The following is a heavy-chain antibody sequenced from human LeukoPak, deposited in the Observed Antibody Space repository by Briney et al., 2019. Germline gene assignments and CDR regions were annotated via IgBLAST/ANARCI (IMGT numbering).Heavy chain of an antibody. CDR3: ASGPIVVVPAAYENWFDP. J-gene: IGHJ5*02. CDR1: GYTFTGYY. CDR2: INPNSGGT. V-gene: IGHV1-2*02. D-gene: IGHD2-2*01. Sequence: ASVKVSCKASGYTFTGYYIHWVRQAPGQGLEWMGWINPNSGGTNYAQKFQGRVTITRDTSISTAYMELSRLTSDDTAVYYCASGPIVVVPAAYENWFDPWGQGTLVTVSS.